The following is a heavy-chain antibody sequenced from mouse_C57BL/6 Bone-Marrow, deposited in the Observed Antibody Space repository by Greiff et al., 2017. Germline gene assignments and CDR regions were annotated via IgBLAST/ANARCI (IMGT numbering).Heavy chain of an antibody. CDR2: MYPASGST. V-gene: IGHV1-55*01. CDR1: GYTFTSYW. Sequence: VQLQHGAALVKPGASVKMSCKASGYTFTSYWLTWVKQRPGQRLEWIVDMYPASGSTNYNEKFKSKATLTVATSSSTAYMQLSSLTSEDSAVYYCARVSNAGDYWGQGTSVTVSS. D-gene: IGHD6-2*01. J-gene: IGHJ4*01. CDR3: ARVSNAGDY.